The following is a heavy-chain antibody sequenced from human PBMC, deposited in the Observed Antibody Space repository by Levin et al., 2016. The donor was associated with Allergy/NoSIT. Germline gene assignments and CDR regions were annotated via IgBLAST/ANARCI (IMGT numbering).Heavy chain of an antibody. Sequence: GESLKISCVASGFTFSKAYMSWVRQAPGKGPEWVGRIKSKIHGGTTDYAAPVKGRFTISRDDSENTLYLQMNSLKSEDTAMYYCTTDSIADYDNDGSGWSGDFDFWGQGTLVTVSS. J-gene: IGHJ4*02. CDR1: GFTFSKAY. CDR3: TTDSIADYDNDGSGWSGDFDF. D-gene: IGHD6-19*01. V-gene: IGHV3-15*01. CDR2: IKSKIHGGTT.